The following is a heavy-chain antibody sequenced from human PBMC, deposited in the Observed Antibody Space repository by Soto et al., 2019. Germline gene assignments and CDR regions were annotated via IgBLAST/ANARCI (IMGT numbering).Heavy chain of an antibody. Sequence: PSETLSLTCTVSGGSISGYYWSWIRQHPGKGLEWIGYIYYSGSTNYNPSLKSRVTISVDTSKNQFSLKLSSVTAADTAAYYCARRYGGNFDYWGQGTLVTVSS. CDR2: IYYSGST. J-gene: IGHJ4*02. D-gene: IGHD3-16*01. V-gene: IGHV4-59*01. CDR1: GGSISGYY. CDR3: ARRYGGNFDY.